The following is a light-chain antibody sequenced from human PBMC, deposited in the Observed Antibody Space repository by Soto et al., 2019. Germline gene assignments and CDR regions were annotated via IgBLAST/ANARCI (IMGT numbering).Light chain of an antibody. CDR3: QQSSSTPPWT. CDR2: AAS. Sequence: DIQMTQSPSSLSASVGDRVTITCRASQSISSYLNWYQQKPGKAPRLLIYAASSLQSGVPSRFSGSESGTDFTLTISSLQAEDFATYYCQQSSSTPPWTFGQGTKVESK. V-gene: IGKV1-39*01. CDR1: QSISSY. J-gene: IGKJ1*01.